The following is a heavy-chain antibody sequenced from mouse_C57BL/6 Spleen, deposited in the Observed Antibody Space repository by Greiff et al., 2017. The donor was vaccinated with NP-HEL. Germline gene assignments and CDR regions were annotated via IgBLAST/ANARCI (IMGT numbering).Heavy chain of an antibody. D-gene: IGHD3-2*02. J-gene: IGHJ2*01. V-gene: IGHV1-59*01. CDR1: GYTFTSYW. CDR3: ARQAAQATPLDY. Sequence: VQLQQPGAELVRPGTSVKLSCKASGYTFTSYWMHWVKQRPGQGLEWIGVIDPSDSYTNYNQKFKGKATLTVDTSSSTAYMQLSSLTSEDSAVYYCARQAAQATPLDYWGQGTTLTVSS. CDR2: IDPSDSYT.